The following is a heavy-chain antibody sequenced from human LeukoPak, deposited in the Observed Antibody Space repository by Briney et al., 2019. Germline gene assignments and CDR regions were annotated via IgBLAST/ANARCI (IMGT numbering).Heavy chain of an antibody. CDR1: GGSFSGYY. CDR3: ARGLGGFDP. J-gene: IGHJ5*02. CDR2: INHSGST. Sequence: PSETLSLTCAVYGGSFSGYYWSWIRQPPGKGLEWIGEINHSGSTNYNPSLKSRVTISVDTSKNQFSLKLSSVTAADTAVYHCARGLGGFDPWGQGTLVTVSS. V-gene: IGHV4-34*01.